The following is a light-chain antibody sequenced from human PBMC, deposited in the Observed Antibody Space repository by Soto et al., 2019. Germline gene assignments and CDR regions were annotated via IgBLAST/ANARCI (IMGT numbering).Light chain of an antibody. V-gene: IGLV2-23*01. CDR3: CSSAPESTYV. CDR1: SSDVGAYNS. Sequence: QSALAQPASVSGSPGQSITISCTGTSSDVGAYNSVSWYQQHPHRAPQVIIYKGTQRPSGVSNRFSGSTSGNAASLTISALHADDEADYFCCSSAPESTYVFGTGTKLPVL. CDR2: KGT. J-gene: IGLJ1*01.